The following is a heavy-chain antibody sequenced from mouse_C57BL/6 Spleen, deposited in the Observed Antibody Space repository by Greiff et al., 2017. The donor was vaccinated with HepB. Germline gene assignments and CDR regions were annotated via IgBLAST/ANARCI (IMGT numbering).Heavy chain of an antibody. D-gene: IGHD1-1*01. CDR3: ARHVITTVVATRYYFDY. J-gene: IGHJ2*01. CDR2: ISSGGSYT. V-gene: IGHV5-6*01. CDR1: GFTFSSYG. Sequence: EVHLVESGGDLVKPGGSLKLSCAASGFTFSSYGMSWVRQTPDKRLEWVATISSGGSYTYYPDSVKGRFTISRDNAKNTLYLQMSSLKSEDTAMYYCARHVITTVVATRYYFDYWGQGTTLTVSS.